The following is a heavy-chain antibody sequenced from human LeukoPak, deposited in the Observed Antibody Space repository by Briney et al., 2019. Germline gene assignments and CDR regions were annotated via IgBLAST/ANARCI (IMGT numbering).Heavy chain of an antibody. Sequence: PSETLSLTCAVYGGSFSGYYWSWIRQPPGKGLEWIGEINHSGSTNYNPSLKSRVTISVDTSKNQFSLKLSSVTVADTAVYYCARGRGAVAGTVPIDYWGQGTLVTVSS. CDR1: GGSFSGYY. D-gene: IGHD6-19*01. CDR3: ARGRGAVAGTVPIDY. J-gene: IGHJ4*02. CDR2: INHSGST. V-gene: IGHV4-34*01.